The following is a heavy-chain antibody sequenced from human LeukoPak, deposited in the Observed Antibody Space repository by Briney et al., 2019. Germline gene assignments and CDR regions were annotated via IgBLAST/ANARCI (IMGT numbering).Heavy chain of an antibody. D-gene: IGHD3-10*01. CDR3: ARVGYDY. Sequence: GGSLRLSCAASGFTFSSYAMSWVRQAPGKGLEWVSVISGSGTNTYYADSVKGRFTISRDNAKNSLYLQMNSLRAEDTAVYYCARVGYDYWGQGTLVTVSS. CDR2: ISGSGTNT. J-gene: IGHJ4*02. V-gene: IGHV3-23*01. CDR1: GFTFSSYA.